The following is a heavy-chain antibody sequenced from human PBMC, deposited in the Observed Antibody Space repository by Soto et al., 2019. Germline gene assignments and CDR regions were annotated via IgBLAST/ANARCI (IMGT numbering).Heavy chain of an antibody. Sequence: EVQLLESGGGLVQTGGSLRLSCAASVFTFISYAMSWVRQAPGKGLEWVSAISGSGGSTYYADSVKGQFSISRDNCNYTLYQHMNTVSAEDTAVYCCAKDLRRRGDFDYWGHGTLVTVSS. CDR3: AKDLRRRGDFDY. CDR1: VFTFISYA. J-gene: IGHJ4*01. V-gene: IGHV3-23*01. CDR2: ISGSGGST.